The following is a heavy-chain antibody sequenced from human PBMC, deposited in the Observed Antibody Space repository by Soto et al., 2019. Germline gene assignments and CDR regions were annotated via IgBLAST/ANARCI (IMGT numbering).Heavy chain of an antibody. CDR2: IYYSGST. Sequence: SETLSLTCTVSGGSISSDSYYWDWIRQPPGKGLEWIGTIYYSGSTYYNPSLKSRVTISVDTSKNQFSLKLSSVTAADTAVYYCARRRFYGDYSNNWFDPWGQGTLVTVSS. CDR1: GGSISSDSYY. D-gene: IGHD4-17*01. J-gene: IGHJ5*02. CDR3: ARRRFYGDYSNNWFDP. V-gene: IGHV4-39*01.